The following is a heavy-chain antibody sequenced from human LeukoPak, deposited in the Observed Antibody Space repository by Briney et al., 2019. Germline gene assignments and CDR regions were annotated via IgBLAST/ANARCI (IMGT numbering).Heavy chain of an antibody. J-gene: IGHJ6*04. CDR1: GFTFSSYA. CDR3: VKDQAAMPYYYGMDV. D-gene: IGHD2-2*01. Sequence: GGSLRLSCSASGFTFSSYAMHWVRQAPGRGLEYVSAISSNGGSTYYADSVKGRFTISRDNSKNTLYLQMSSLRAEDTAVYYCVKDQAAMPYYYGMDVWGKGTTVTVSS. CDR2: ISSNGGST. V-gene: IGHV3-64D*06.